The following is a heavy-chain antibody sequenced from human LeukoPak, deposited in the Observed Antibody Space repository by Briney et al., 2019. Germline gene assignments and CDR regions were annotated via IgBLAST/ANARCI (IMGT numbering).Heavy chain of an antibody. V-gene: IGHV1-18*01. Sequence: ASVKVSCKSSGYTFTNYGLSWVRQAPGQGLEWMGWINTYSGATNYAQKFQGRVTMTIDSSTSTVYMELRSLRSDDTAVYYCARGPRGYSGCEPDYWGQGTLVTVSS. J-gene: IGHJ4*02. CDR1: GYTFTNYG. CDR2: INTYSGAT. CDR3: ARGPRGYSGCEPDY. D-gene: IGHD5-12*01.